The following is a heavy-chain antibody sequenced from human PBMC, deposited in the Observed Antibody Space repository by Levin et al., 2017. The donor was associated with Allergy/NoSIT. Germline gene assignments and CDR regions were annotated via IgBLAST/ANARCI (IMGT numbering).Heavy chain of an antibody. CDR2: ISSSSSYI. Sequence: GGSLRLSCAASGFTFSSYSMNWVRQAPGKGLEWVSSISSSSSYIYYADSVKGRFTISRDNAKNSLYLQMNSLRAEDTAVYYCAREEVSSSSDFHYGMDVWGQGTTVTVSS. D-gene: IGHD6-6*01. J-gene: IGHJ6*02. CDR1: GFTFSSYS. V-gene: IGHV3-21*01. CDR3: AREEVSSSSDFHYGMDV.